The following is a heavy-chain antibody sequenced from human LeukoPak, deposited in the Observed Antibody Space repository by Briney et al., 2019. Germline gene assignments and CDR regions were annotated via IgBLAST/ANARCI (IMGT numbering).Heavy chain of an antibody. Sequence: ASVKVSCKASGGTFSSYAISWVRQAPGQGLEWMGWINPNSGGTNYAQKFQGRVTMTRDTSISTAYMELSRLRSDDTAVYYCARDPSGSLDLDYWGQGTLVTVSS. D-gene: IGHD1-26*01. CDR2: INPNSGGT. CDR1: GGTFSSYA. J-gene: IGHJ4*02. CDR3: ARDPSGSLDLDY. V-gene: IGHV1-2*02.